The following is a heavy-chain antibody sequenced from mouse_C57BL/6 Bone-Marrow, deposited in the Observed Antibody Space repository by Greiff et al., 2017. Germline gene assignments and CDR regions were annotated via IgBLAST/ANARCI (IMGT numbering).Heavy chain of an antibody. J-gene: IGHJ2*01. D-gene: IGHD2-2*01. V-gene: IGHV1-50*01. CDR1: GYTFTSYW. Sequence: QVQLQQSGAGLVKPGASVKLSCKASGYTFTSYWMQWVKQRPGQGLEWIGEIDPSDSYTNYNQKFKGKATLTVDTSSSTAYMQLSSLTSEDSAVYDCAHLWLRNYWGQGTTLPVSS. CDR2: IDPSDSYT. CDR3: AHLWLRNY.